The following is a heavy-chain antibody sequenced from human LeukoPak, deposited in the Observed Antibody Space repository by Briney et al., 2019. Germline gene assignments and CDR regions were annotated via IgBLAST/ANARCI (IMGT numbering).Heavy chain of an antibody. CDR2: IYYSGST. Sequence: PSETLSLTCTVSGGSISSSSYYWGWIRQPPGKGLEWIGSIYYSGSTYYNPSLKSRVTISVDTSKNQFSLKLSSVTAADTAVYYCARQMYYSGPTNWFDPWGQGTLVTVSS. CDR1: GGSISSSSYY. CDR3: ARQMYYSGPTNWFDP. D-gene: IGHD2/OR15-2a*01. V-gene: IGHV4-39*01. J-gene: IGHJ5*02.